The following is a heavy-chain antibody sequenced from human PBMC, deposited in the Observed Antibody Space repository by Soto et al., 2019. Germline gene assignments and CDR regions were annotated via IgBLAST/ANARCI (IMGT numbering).Heavy chain of an antibody. J-gene: IGHJ4*01. CDR2: INHGGST. V-gene: IGHV4-34*01. D-gene: IGHD2-15*01. CDR1: GGSFSGYY. Sequence: PSETLSLTCAVYGGSFSGYYWSWIRQPPGKGLEWIGEINHGGSTNYNPSLKSRVTISVDTSKNQFSLKLISVTAADTAVYYCARGAALRVVLDRDEPHKYYLDYWSLGTLVTVSS. CDR3: ARGAALRVVLDRDEPHKYYLDY.